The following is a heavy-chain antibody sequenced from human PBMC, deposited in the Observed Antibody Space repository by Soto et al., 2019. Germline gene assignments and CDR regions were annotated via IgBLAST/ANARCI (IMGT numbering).Heavy chain of an antibody. Sequence: SETLSLTCTVSGGSISSSSYYWGWIRQPPGKGLEWIGSIYYSGSTYYNPSLKSRVTISVDTSKNQFSLKLSSVTAADTAVYYCARHDYDFWSGYYFDYWGQGTLVTVSS. V-gene: IGHV4-39*01. CDR2: IYYSGST. D-gene: IGHD3-3*01. CDR1: GGSISSSSYY. J-gene: IGHJ4*02. CDR3: ARHDYDFWSGYYFDY.